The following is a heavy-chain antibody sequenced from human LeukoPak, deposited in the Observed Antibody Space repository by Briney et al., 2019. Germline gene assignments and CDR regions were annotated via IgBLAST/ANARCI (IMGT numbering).Heavy chain of an antibody. CDR3: ARDYYDSSGLNFDY. Sequence: SVKVSCKASGGTFSSYAISWVRQAPGQGLEWMGRIIAIFGRANYAQKFRGRVTITTDESTSTAYMELSSLRSEDTAVYYCARDYYDSSGLNFDYWGQGTLVTVSS. CDR1: GGTFSSYA. CDR2: IIAIFGRA. J-gene: IGHJ4*02. V-gene: IGHV1-69*05. D-gene: IGHD3-22*01.